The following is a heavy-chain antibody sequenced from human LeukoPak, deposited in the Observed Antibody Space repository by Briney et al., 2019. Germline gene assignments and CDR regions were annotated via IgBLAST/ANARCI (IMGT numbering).Heavy chain of an antibody. D-gene: IGHD5-18*01. CDR1: GFTFSSYS. J-gene: IGHJ4*02. Sequence: GGSLRLSCAASGFTFSSYSMNWVRQAPGNGLEWFSSISSSSNYIYYAASVKGRFTISRDNGKNSLYLQMNRLRAEDTAVYYCARDLFRGYSYGIDYWGQGTLVTVSS. CDR2: ISSSSNYI. CDR3: ARDLFRGYSYGIDY. V-gene: IGHV3-21*01.